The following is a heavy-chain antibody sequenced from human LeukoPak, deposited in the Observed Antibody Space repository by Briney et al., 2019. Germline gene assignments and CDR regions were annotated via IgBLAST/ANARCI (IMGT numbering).Heavy chain of an antibody. CDR1: GFTFSSYG. V-gene: IGHV3-33*06. D-gene: IGHD1-26*01. CDR2: IWYDGSNK. CDR3: AKDKMGATEDAFDI. Sequence: GGSLRLSCAASGFTFSSYGMHWVRQAPGKGLEWVAVIWYDGSNKYYADSVKGRFTISRDNSKNTLYLQMNSLRAEDTAVYYCAKDKMGATEDAFDIWGQGTMVTVSS. J-gene: IGHJ3*02.